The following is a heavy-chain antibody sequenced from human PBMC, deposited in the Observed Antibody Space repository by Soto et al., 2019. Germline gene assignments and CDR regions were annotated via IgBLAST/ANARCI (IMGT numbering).Heavy chain of an antibody. CDR2: IYYSGST. CDR1: GGSICSYY. D-gene: IGHD6-19*01. J-gene: IGHJ4*02. Sequence: SETLSLSCTVSGGSICSYYWSWIRQPPGKGLEWIGYIYYSGSTNYNPSLKSRVTISVDTSKNQFSLKLSSVTAADTAVYYCARDSYSSGWYDYWGQGTLVTVS. CDR3: ARDSYSSGWYDY. V-gene: IGHV4-59*01.